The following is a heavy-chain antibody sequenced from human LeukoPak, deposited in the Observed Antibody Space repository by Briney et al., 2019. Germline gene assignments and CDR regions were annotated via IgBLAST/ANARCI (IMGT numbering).Heavy chain of an antibody. V-gene: IGHV4-39*01. Sequence: TSETLSLTCSVSGGSLNSSPNRWGWIRQPPGQGLEWIGSISYTGGTYYNPSLKGRVTVSLDTSKKQFSLRLSSVTPADTAVYYCARHTKPCSGGSCNFDFWGQGSLVTVSS. CDR3: ARHTKPCSGGSCNFDF. J-gene: IGHJ4*02. CDR2: ISYTGGT. D-gene: IGHD2-15*01. CDR1: GGSLNSSPNR.